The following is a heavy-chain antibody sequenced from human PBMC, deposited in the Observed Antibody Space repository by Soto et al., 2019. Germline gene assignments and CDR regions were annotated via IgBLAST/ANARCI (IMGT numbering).Heavy chain of an antibody. CDR3: XRANWYSEY. J-gene: IGHJ4*02. Sequence: QVQLQESGPGLVKPSETLSLTCTVSGGSISNHYWSWIRQPPGKGLEWIGYIYYNGNTNYNPSLKSRVTMXVXXXXXXXXXXXXXXXXXXXXXXXXXRANWYSEYWGQGTLVTVSS. CDR2: IYYNGNT. D-gene: IGHD7-27*01. CDR1: GGSISNHY. V-gene: IGHV4-59*11.